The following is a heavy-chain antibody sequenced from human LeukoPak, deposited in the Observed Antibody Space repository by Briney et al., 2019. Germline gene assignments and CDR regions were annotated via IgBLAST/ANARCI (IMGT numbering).Heavy chain of an antibody. V-gene: IGHV1-18*01. Sequence: ASVKVSCKASGYTFTSYGISWVRQAPGQGLEWMGWISAYNGNTNYAQKLQGRVTMTTDTSTSTAYMELRSLRSDDTAVYYCARDFEIVGITMVRGVPPANYWGQGTLVTVSS. CDR2: ISAYNGNT. CDR1: GYTFTSYG. CDR3: ARDFEIVGITMVRGVPPANY. D-gene: IGHD3-10*01. J-gene: IGHJ4*02.